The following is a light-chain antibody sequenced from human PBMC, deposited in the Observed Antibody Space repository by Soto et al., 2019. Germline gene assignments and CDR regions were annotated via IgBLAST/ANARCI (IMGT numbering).Light chain of an antibody. CDR1: QSISSY. V-gene: IGKV1-39*01. CDR3: QQSYSTPWT. Sequence: DIQMTQSPSSLSASVGDRVTITCRASQSISSYLNWYHQKPGKAPKLLIYSASSLQSGVPSRFSGSGSGTDFTLTISSLQPEDFATYYCQQSYSTPWTFGEGPNVEIK. J-gene: IGKJ1*01. CDR2: SAS.